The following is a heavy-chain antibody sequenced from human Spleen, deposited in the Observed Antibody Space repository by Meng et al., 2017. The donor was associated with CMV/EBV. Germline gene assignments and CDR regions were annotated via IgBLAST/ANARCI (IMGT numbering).Heavy chain of an antibody. D-gene: IGHD4-11*01. Sequence: ASVKVSCKASGYSFTAFYMHWVRQAPGQGLEWMGWINTNTGGTNFAQKFQGRVTMSRDRSISTAYMELRRLRSDDTAVYFCARVDYSNYFGMDVWGQGTTVTVSS. V-gene: IGHV1-2*02. CDR1: GYSFTAFY. J-gene: IGHJ6*02. CDR3: ARVDYSNYFGMDV. CDR2: INTNTGGT.